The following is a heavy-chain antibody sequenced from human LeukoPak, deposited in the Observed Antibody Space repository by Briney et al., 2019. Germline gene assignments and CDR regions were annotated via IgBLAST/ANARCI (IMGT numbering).Heavy chain of an antibody. CDR2: IHPKSGRP. D-gene: IGHD6-19*01. J-gene: IGHJ4*02. CDR1: GCTFTYFY. V-gene: IGHV1-2*02. Sequence: ASVKVSRKVSGCTFTYFYMHWVRPAPAQALEWMGWIHPKSGRPHYAPKFQGRVTMTRDTSLSTAYMELSSLTADDTAVLRCARSNAWSRCDSWGQGTLVTVSS. CDR3: ARSNAWSRCDS.